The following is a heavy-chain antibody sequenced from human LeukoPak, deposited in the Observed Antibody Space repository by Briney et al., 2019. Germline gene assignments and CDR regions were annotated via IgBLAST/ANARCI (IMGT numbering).Heavy chain of an antibody. V-gene: IGHV4-59*08. J-gene: IGHJ3*02. Sequence: PSETLSLTCTVAAGSISNYHWSWIRQPPGKGLEWIGCIFYSGSTYCNPSLESRVTISVDTSKNQFSLRLSSVTAADTAVYYCARTNAFDIWGQGTMVTVSS. CDR1: AGSISNYH. CDR3: ARTNAFDI. CDR2: IFYSGST.